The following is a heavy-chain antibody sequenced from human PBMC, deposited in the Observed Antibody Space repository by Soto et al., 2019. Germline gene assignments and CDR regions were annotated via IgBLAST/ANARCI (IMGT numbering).Heavy chain of an antibody. CDR2: ISYDGSNK. CDR1: GXTFSSYA. J-gene: IGHJ4*02. Sequence: LRLSFAASGXTFSSYAMHWVRQAPGKGLEWVAVISYDGSNKYYADSVKGRFTISRDNSKNTLYLQMNSLRAEDTAVYYCAREPDLTGYFDYWGQGTLVTVSS. CDR3: AREPDLTGYFDY. V-gene: IGHV3-30-3*01.